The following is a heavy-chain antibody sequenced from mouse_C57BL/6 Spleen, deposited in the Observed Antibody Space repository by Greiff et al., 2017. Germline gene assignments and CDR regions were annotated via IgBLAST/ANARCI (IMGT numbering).Heavy chain of an antibody. CDR2: IHPSDSDT. J-gene: IGHJ1*03. CDR1: GYTFTSYW. D-gene: IGHD1-1*01. V-gene: IGHV1-74*01. Sequence: QVQLQQPGAELVKPGASVKVSCTASGYTFTSYWMHWVKQRPGQGLEWIGRIHPSDSDTNYTQKFKGKATLTVDKSSSTAYMQLSSLTSEDSAVYYCAIYVGYGSSYRYFDVWGTGTTVTVSS. CDR3: AIYVGYGSSYRYFDV.